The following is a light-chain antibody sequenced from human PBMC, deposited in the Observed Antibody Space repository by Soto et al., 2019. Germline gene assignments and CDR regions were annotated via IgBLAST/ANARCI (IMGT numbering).Light chain of an antibody. CDR3: QQYVSSPT. J-gene: IGKJ5*01. CDR1: QSVSSSY. V-gene: IGKV3D-20*01. CDR2: DAS. Sequence: EIVLAQFPATLSLSPGERATLSCGASQSVSSSYLAWYQQKPGLAPRLLIYDASYRATGIPDRFSGSGSGTDFTLTISRLEPEDFAVYYCQQYVSSPTFGQGTRLEIK.